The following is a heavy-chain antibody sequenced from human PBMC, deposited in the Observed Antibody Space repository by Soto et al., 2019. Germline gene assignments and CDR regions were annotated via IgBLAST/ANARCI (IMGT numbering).Heavy chain of an antibody. V-gene: IGHV6-1*01. J-gene: IGHJ6*02. D-gene: IGHD5-18*01. CDR3: ARDAIQLWLHDYSYYGMDV. CDR1: GDSVSSNSAA. Sequence: SQTLSLTCAISGDSVSSNSAAWNWIRQSPSRGLEWLGRTYYRSKWYNDYAVSVKSRITINPDTSKNQFSLQLNSVTPEDTAVYYCARDAIQLWLHDYSYYGMDVWGQGTSVTVSS. CDR2: TYYRSKWYN.